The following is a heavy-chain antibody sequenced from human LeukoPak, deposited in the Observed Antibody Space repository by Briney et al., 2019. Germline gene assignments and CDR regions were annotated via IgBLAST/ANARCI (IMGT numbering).Heavy chain of an antibody. Sequence: PETLSLTCSVSGGSIRTTSYYRDWIRQAPGKGLEWIGTVFYTGTTYYSPSLKSRITISVDTSKNQFSLKLSSVTAADTAVYYCARQVLLSFDKWGQGAPVTVSS. CDR2: VFYTGTT. V-gene: IGHV4-39*01. J-gene: IGHJ4*02. CDR3: ARQVLLSFDK. D-gene: IGHD3-10*01. CDR1: GGSIRTTSYY.